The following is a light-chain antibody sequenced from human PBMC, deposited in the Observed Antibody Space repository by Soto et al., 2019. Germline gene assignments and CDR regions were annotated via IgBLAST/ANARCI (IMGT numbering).Light chain of an antibody. Sequence: EKVMTQSPATLSVSPGGRATLSCRASQNVKTRLAWYQQKPGQAPRLLIFDAFTRATGIPARFSGSASGTDFTLTISSLQSEDSAVYYCQQYDEWPLTFGGGTKVEIK. V-gene: IGKV3-15*01. CDR2: DAF. CDR3: QQYDEWPLT. J-gene: IGKJ4*01. CDR1: QNVKTR.